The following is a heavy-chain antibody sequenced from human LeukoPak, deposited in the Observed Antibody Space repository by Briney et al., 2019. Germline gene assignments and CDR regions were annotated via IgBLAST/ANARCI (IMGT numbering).Heavy chain of an antibody. CDR1: GGSISSGDYY. CDR3: ARESWRPSYFDY. V-gene: IGHV4-30-4*01. D-gene: IGHD3-3*01. CDR2: IYYSGST. Sequence: KSSQTLSLTCTVSGGSISSGDYYWSRIRQPPGKGLEWIGYIYYSGSTYYNPSLKSRVTISVDTSKNQFSLKLSSVTAADTAVYYCARESWRPSYFDYWGQGTLVTVSS. J-gene: IGHJ4*02.